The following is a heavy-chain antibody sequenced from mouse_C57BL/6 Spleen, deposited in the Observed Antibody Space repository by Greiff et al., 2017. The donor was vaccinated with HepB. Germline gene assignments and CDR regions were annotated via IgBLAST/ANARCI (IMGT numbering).Heavy chain of an antibody. CDR1: GFTFSDYG. CDR3: ARLNWSYAMDY. V-gene: IGHV5-17*01. J-gene: IGHJ4*01. CDR2: ISSGSSTI. Sequence: DVMLVESGGGLVKPGGSLKLSCAASGFTFSDYGMHWVRQAPEKGLEWVAYISSGSSTIYYADTVKGRFTISRDNAKNTLFLQMTSLRSEDTAMYYCARLNWSYAMDYWGQGTSVTVSS. D-gene: IGHD4-1*01.